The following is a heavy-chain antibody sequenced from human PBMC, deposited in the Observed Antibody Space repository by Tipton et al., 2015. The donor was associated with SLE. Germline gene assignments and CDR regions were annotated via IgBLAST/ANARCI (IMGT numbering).Heavy chain of an antibody. CDR1: GFTVSNNY. D-gene: IGHD6-13*01. CDR2: IYSGGTT. V-gene: IGHV3-66*02. Sequence: SLRLSCAASGFTVSNNYMSWVRQAPGKGLEWVSVIYSGGTTYYADSAKGRFTISRDNSKNTLYLQMNSLRAEDTAVYYCARGGQQLAFDYWGQRSLVTVSS. J-gene: IGHJ4*02. CDR3: ARGGQQLAFDY.